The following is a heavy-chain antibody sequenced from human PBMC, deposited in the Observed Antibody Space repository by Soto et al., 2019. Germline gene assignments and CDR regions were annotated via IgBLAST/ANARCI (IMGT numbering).Heavy chain of an antibody. CDR3: AREVGFLEWLLPGYFDY. CDR1: GGSISSYY. CDR2: IYYSGST. Sequence: PSETLSLTCTVSGGSISSYYWSWIRQPPGKGLEWIGYIYYSGSTNYNPSLKSRVTISVDTSKNQFSLKLSSVTAADTAVYYCAREVGFLEWLLPGYFDYWGQGPLVTVS. V-gene: IGHV4-59*01. D-gene: IGHD3-3*01. J-gene: IGHJ4*02.